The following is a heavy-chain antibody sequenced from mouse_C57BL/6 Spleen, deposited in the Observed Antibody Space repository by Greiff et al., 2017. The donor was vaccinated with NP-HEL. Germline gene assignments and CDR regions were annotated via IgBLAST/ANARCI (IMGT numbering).Heavy chain of an antibody. J-gene: IGHJ2*01. V-gene: IGHV1-82*01. Sequence: QVQLKQSGPELVKPGASVKISCKASGYAFSSSWMNWVKQRPGKGLEWIGRIYPGDGDTNYNGKFKGKATLTADKSSSTAYMQLSSLTSEDSAVYFCASHYYGSSYVDYWGQGTTLTVSS. CDR1: GYAFSSSW. CDR2: IYPGDGDT. CDR3: ASHYYGSSYVDY. D-gene: IGHD1-1*01.